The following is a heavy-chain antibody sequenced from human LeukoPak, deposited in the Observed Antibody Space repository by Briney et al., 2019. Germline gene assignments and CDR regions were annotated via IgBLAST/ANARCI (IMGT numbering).Heavy chain of an antibody. CDR1: SGSISSGDYY. V-gene: IGHV4-30-4*01. CDR2: IYYSGST. CDR3: VRSSGYSTSYYYYGMDV. D-gene: IGHD3-22*01. J-gene: IGHJ6*02. Sequence: SETLSLTCTVSSGSISSGDYYWSWIRQPPGKGLEWIGYIYYSGSTYYNPPLKSRVTISVDTSKNQFSLKLSSVTAADTAVYYCVRSSGYSTSYYYYGMDVWGQGTTVTVSS.